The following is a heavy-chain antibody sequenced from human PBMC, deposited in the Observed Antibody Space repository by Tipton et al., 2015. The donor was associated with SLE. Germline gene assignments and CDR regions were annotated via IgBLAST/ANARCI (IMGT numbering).Heavy chain of an antibody. CDR2: IWYDGSNK. CDR1: GFSFGSFA. V-gene: IGHV3-33*08. Sequence: RSLRLSCAASGFSFGSFAMHWVRQAPGKGLEWVAVIWYDGSNKYYADSVKGRFTISRDNSKNTLYLQMNSLRAEDTAVYYCAAQLAARPFDYWGQGTLVTVSS. J-gene: IGHJ4*02. D-gene: IGHD6-6*01. CDR3: AAQLAARPFDY.